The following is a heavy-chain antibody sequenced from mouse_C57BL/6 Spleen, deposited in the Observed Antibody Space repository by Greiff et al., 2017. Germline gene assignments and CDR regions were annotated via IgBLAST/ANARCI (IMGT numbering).Heavy chain of an antibody. CDR1: GYTFTDYY. D-gene: IGHD5-5*01. Sequence: EVQLQQSGPELVKPGASVKISCKASGYTFTDYYMNWVKQSHGKSLEWIGDINPNNGGTSYNQKFKGKATLTVDKSSSTAYMELRSLTSEDSAVYYCAKEGLPLFAYWGQGTLVTVSA. CDR3: AKEGLPLFAY. J-gene: IGHJ3*01. CDR2: INPNNGGT. V-gene: IGHV1-26*01.